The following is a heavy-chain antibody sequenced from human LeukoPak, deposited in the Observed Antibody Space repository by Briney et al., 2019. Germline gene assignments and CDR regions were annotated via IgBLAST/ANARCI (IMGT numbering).Heavy chain of an antibody. V-gene: IGHV4-4*07. CDR1: GDSISSYY. D-gene: IGHD2/OR15-2a*01. CDR3: ARDRISAVVDAFDI. Sequence: PSETLSLXCSVSGDSISSYYWSWIRQPAGKGLEWIGRIYTSGSTNYNPSLKSRVTMSVDTSKNQISLKLTSVTAADTAVYYCARDRISAVVDAFDIWGQGTMVTVSS. CDR2: IYTSGST. J-gene: IGHJ3*02.